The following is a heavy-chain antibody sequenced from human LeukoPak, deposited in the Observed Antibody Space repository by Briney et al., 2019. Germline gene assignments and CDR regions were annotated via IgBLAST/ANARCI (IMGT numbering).Heavy chain of an antibody. D-gene: IGHD1-7*01. CDR3: ARDLAVNWNYATYYYYYYMDV. CDR2: INTNTGNP. CDR1: GYTFTSYA. Sequence: ASVKVSCKASGYTFTSYAMNWVRQAPGQGLEWMGWINTNTGNPTYAQGFTGRFVFSLDTSVSTAYLQISSLKAEDTAVYYCARDLAVNWNYATYYYYYYMDVWGKGTTVTVSS. V-gene: IGHV7-4-1*02. J-gene: IGHJ6*03.